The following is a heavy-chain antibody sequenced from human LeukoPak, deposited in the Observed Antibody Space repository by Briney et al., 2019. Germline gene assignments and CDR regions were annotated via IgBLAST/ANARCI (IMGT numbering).Heavy chain of an antibody. CDR2: IYYSGST. Sequence: SETLSLTCTVSGGSISSSSYYWGWIRQPPGKGLEWIGSIYYSGSTYFNPSLKSRGTISVDTAKSQFSLKLSSVTAADTAVYYCARLPYYYGSGSYYPTAVWFDPWGQGTLVTVSS. CDR1: GGSISSSSYY. J-gene: IGHJ5*02. CDR3: ARLPYYYGSGSYYPTAVWFDP. D-gene: IGHD3-10*01. V-gene: IGHV4-39*07.